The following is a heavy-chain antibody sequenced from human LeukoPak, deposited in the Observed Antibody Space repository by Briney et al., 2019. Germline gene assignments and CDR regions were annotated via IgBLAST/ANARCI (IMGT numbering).Heavy chain of an antibody. J-gene: IGHJ5*02. CDR2: IIPIFGTA. D-gene: IGHD2-15*01. Sequence: SVKVSCKASGGTFSSYAISWVRQAPGQGLEWMGGIIPIFGTANYAQKFQGRVTITADKSTSTAYMELSSLRSEDTAVYYCARDLKVVGGSSVENWFDPWGQGTLVTVSS. CDR1: GGTFSSYA. CDR3: ARDLKVVGGSSVENWFDP. V-gene: IGHV1-69*06.